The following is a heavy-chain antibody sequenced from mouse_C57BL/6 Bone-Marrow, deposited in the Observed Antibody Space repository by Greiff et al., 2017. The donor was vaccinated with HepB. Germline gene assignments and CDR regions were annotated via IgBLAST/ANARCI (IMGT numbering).Heavy chain of an antibody. CDR3: ARGGTAVFDY. CDR2: ISNGGGST. V-gene: IGHV5-12*01. CDR1: GFTFSDYY. J-gene: IGHJ2*01. D-gene: IGHD1-1*01. Sequence: EVQGVESGGGLVQPGGSLKLSCAASGFTFSDYYMYWVRQTPEKRLEWVACISNGGGSTYYPDTVKGRFTISRDNAKNTLYLQMNRLKSEDTAMYYCARGGTAVFDYWGQGTTLTVSS.